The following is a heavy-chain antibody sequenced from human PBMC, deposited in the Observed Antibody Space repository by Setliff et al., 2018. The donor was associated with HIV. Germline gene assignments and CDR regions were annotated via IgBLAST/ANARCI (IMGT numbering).Heavy chain of an antibody. Sequence: SETLSLTCTVSGGSISSYYWSWIRQPPGKGLEWIGYIYYSGSTYDNPSLKSRVTISVDTSKNQFSLKLYSVTAADTAVYYCARSPRLRGGHNWFDPWGQGTLVTVSS. V-gene: IGHV4-59*04. J-gene: IGHJ5*02. D-gene: IGHD4-17*01. CDR2: IYYSGST. CDR1: GGSISSYY. CDR3: ARSPRLRGGHNWFDP.